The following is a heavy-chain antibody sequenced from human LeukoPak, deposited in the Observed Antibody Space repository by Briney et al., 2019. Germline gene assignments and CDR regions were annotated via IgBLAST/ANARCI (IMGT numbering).Heavy chain of an antibody. CDR2: TSYSGTS. D-gene: IGHD2-15*01. V-gene: IGHV4-39*01. CDR3: ARRIGRSAAFDS. Sequence: SETLSLTCAVSGDSVINDNYFWDWVRQPPGKGLEWIATTSYSGTSYYNPSLKSRVLISVDTSKDQFSLNLNSVTAADTAVYSCARRIGRSAAFDSWGQGILVTVSS. J-gene: IGHJ4*02. CDR1: GDSVINDNYF.